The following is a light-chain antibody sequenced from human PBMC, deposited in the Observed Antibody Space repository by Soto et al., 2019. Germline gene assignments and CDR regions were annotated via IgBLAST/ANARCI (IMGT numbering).Light chain of an antibody. J-gene: IGLJ2*01. CDR3: AAWDDSLNVVV. CDR1: SSNIGSNT. V-gene: IGLV1-44*01. CDR2: SNN. Sequence: QSVLTQPPSASGTPGQRVTISCSGSSSNIGSNTVNWYQQLPGTATKLLIYSNNQRPSGVPDRFSGSKSGTSASLAISGLQSEDEAAYYCAAWDDSLNVVVFGGGTKLTVL.